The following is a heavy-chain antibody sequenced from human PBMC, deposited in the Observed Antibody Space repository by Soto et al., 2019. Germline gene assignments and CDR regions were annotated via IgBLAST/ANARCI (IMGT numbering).Heavy chain of an antibody. CDR1: GYSFAGYW. V-gene: IGHV5-10-1*01. J-gene: IGHJ4*02. CDR2: IDPSDSQT. CDR3: ARQIYESDKGPSFQYYFDC. Sequence: GESLKISCKGSGYSFAGYWITWVRQKPGKGLEWMGRIDPSDSQTYYSPSFRGHVTISVTKSITTVFLQWSSLRASDTAMYYCARQIYESDKGPSFQYYFDCWGEGTTVTVYS. D-gene: IGHD5-12*01.